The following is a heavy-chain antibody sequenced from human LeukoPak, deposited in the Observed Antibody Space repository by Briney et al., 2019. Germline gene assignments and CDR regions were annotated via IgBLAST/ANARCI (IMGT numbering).Heavy chain of an antibody. D-gene: IGHD6-13*01. CDR1: GFTLSSYE. CDR3: ASSHSSPWGVFDH. J-gene: IGHJ5*02. V-gene: IGHV3-48*03. Sequence: PGGSLRLSCAASGFTLSSYEMNWVRQAPGKGLEWVSYISSSGSTIYYADSVKGRFTISRDNAKNSLYLQMNSLRAEDTAVYYCASSHSSPWGVFDHWGQGTLVTVSS. CDR2: ISSSGSTI.